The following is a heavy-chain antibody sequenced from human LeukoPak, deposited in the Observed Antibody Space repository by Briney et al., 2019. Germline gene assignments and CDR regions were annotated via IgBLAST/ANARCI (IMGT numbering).Heavy chain of an antibody. V-gene: IGHV4-39*07. CDR1: GGSISSSSYY. CDR3: ARASSWGFDP. J-gene: IGHJ5*02. CDR2: IYYSGST. Sequence: SETLSLTCTVSGGSISSSSYYWGWIRQPPGKGLEWIGSIYYSGSTYYNPSLKSRVTISVDTSKNQFSLKLSSVTAADTAVYYCARASSWGFDPWGQGTLVTVSS.